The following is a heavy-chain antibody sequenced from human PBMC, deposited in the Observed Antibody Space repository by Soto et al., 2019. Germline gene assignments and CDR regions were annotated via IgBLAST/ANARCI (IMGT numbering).Heavy chain of an antibody. J-gene: IGHJ4*02. CDR3: EKGMTTGGWYYFEY. Sequence: QTGWSLRLSCAASGFTFNNYDMHWVRQAPGKGLEWVAVIWYDGTDKYYADSVKGRFTISRDNSKNTLYLQMNSLRDEDTAIYYCEKGMTTGGWYYFEYRGQGIVVSVSS. CDR2: IWYDGTDK. V-gene: IGHV3-33*06. CDR1: GFTFNNYD. D-gene: IGHD4-4*01.